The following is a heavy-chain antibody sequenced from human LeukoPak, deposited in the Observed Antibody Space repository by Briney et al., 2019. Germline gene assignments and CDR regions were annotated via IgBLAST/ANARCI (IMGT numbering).Heavy chain of an antibody. D-gene: IGHD4-11*01. CDR3: AKGAQRGFDYSNSLDN. Sequence: GGSLRLSCATSGFTFGHYGMHWVRQAPGKGLEWVAVIWSDGSNRYYGDPVKGRFTISRDNFQRTVYLQMNSLRAEDTAVYYYAKGAQRGFDYSNSLDNWGQGTLVTVSS. V-gene: IGHV3-33*06. J-gene: IGHJ4*02. CDR2: IWSDGSNR. CDR1: GFTFGHYG.